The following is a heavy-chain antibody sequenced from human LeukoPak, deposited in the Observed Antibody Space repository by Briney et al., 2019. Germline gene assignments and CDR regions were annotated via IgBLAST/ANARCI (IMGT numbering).Heavy chain of an antibody. CDR1: GFTFSDHF. Sequence: GGSLRLSCAASGFTFSDHFMSWIRQAPGKGLEWVSYIGGSGSTIYYADSVQGRFTISRDNAKNSLYLQMNSLRAEDTAVYYCARADLSFALVRGVSYYFDYWGQGTLVTVSS. V-gene: IGHV3-11*01. CDR2: IGGSGSTI. CDR3: ARADLSFALVRGVSYYFDY. J-gene: IGHJ4*02. D-gene: IGHD3-10*01.